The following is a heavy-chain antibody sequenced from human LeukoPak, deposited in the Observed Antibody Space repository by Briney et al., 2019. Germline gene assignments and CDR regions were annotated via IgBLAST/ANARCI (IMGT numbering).Heavy chain of an antibody. CDR3: ARGSWSAADTNIDY. CDR1: GFTLSNYW. CDR2: INSDGSRT. J-gene: IGHJ4*02. Sequence: PGGSLRLSCAASGFTLSNYWMHWVRQGPGKGLVCVSCINSDGSRTNYADSVKGRFTISRDNAKNTLYLQRNSLRGEDTAVYYCARGSWSAADTNIDYWGQGALVTVSS. D-gene: IGHD6-13*01. V-gene: IGHV3-74*01.